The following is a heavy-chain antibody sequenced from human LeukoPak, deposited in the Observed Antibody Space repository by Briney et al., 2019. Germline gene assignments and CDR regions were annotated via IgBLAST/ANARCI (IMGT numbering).Heavy chain of an antibody. CDR2: ISGSGGST. CDR3: AKDRSSYDLLTGYYFDY. V-gene: IGHV3-23*01. Sequence: GGSLRLSCAASGLTFSSYAMSWVRQAPGKGLEWVSSISGSGGSTYYADSVKGWFTISSDNSKNTLYLQMNSLRAEDTAVYYCAKDRSSYDLLTGYYFDYWGQGTLVTVSS. D-gene: IGHD3-9*01. J-gene: IGHJ4*02. CDR1: GLTFSSYA.